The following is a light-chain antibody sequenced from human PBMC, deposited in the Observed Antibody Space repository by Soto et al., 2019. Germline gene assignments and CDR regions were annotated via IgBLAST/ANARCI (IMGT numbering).Light chain of an antibody. CDR3: QYFSGSPPYP. CDR2: GAS. J-gene: IGKJ2*01. Sequence: EIVLTQSPGTLSLSPGERATLSCRASQSVSNTYLAWYQHKRGQAPRLLIYGASSRATDIPDRFSGRGSGTDFTLTISGLEPEDFAVYYCQYFSGSPPYPFGQGTKLEIK. V-gene: IGKV3-20*01. CDR1: QSVSNTY.